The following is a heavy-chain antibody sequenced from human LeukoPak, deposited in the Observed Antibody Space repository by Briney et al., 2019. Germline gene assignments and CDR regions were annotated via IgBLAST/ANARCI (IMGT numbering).Heavy chain of an antibody. CDR1: GFTFSSYW. Sequence: PGGSLRLSCAASGFTFSSYWMSWVRQAPGKGLVWVSRINSDGSSTSYADSVKGRFTISRDNAKNTLYLQMNSLRAEDTAVYYCARIIAAAGSGLFDYWGQGTLVTVSS. CDR2: INSDGSST. CDR3: ARIIAAAGSGLFDY. V-gene: IGHV3-74*01. J-gene: IGHJ4*02. D-gene: IGHD6-13*01.